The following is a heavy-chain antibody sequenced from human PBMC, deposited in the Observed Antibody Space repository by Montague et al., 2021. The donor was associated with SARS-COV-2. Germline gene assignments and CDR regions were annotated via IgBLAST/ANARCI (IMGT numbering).Heavy chain of an antibody. J-gene: IGHJ4*02. CDR1: GGSFNDYY. CDR2: INHGGST. Sequence: SETLSLTCAVYGGSFNDYYWGWIRQPPGKGLEWIGEINHGGSTNYSPSLKSRVTISADTSKNQFSLKLKSVTAADTANYYCARGHQGVAMIVVVMIGAKYYFDDWGQGSLVTVSS. CDR3: ARGHQGVAMIVVVMIGAKYYFDD. V-gene: IGHV4-34*01. D-gene: IGHD3-22*01.